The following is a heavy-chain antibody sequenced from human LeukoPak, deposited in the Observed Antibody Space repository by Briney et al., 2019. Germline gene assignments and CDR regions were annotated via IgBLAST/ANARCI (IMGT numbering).Heavy chain of an antibody. J-gene: IGHJ4*02. CDR3: ARKTGPFDY. V-gene: IGHV3-53*01. CDR2: IYSGGVT. Sequence: PGGSLRLSCAASGFTVSSDYMSWVRQAPGRGLEWVSVIYSGGVTYHADSVKGRFTISRDNSKNTLYLQMNSLRAEDTAVYYCARKTGPFDYWGQGTLVTVSS. CDR1: GFTVSSDY.